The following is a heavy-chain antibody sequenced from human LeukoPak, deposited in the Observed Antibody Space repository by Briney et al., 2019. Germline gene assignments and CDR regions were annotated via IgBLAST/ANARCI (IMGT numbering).Heavy chain of an antibody. CDR2: INPNSGGT. V-gene: IGHV1-2*02. D-gene: IGHD6-13*01. CDR1: GYTFTGYY. CDR3: ARDRAPYSSSWQNNWFDP. J-gene: IGHJ5*02. Sequence: ASVKVSCKASGYTFTGYYMHWVRQAPGQGLEWMGWINPNSGGTNYAQKLQGRVTMTTGTSTSTAYMELRSLRSDDTAVYYCARDRAPYSSSWQNNWFDPWGQGTLVTVSS.